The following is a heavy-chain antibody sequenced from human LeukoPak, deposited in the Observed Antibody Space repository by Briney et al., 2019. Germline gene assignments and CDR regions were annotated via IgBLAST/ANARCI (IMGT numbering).Heavy chain of an antibody. CDR2: ISGGSERI. J-gene: IGHJ4*02. CDR1: GFTFSSYP. Sequence: GGSLRLSCAASGFTFSSYPMTWVRQAPGKGLEWVSSISGGSERIFHADSVKGRFTISRDNFKNTLYLQMDSLRAEDTAVYYCARDGFGTGSNWGQGTLVTVSS. V-gene: IGHV3-23*01. CDR3: ARDGFGTGSN. D-gene: IGHD3-16*01.